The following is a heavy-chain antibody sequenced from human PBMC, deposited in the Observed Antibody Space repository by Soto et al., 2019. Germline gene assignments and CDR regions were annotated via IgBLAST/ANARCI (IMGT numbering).Heavy chain of an antibody. J-gene: IGHJ6*02. V-gene: IGHV1-2*04. CDR1: GYSFTDYH. CDR2: INPKSGGT. D-gene: IGHD2-8*01. Sequence: QVQLVQSGAEVKKPGASVKVSCKASGYSFTDYHIHWVRQAPGQGLEWLGRINPKSGGTSTAQKVQGWVTMTTDTSTSTASMELTRLTSDDTAIYYCARGDSTDCSNGVCSFFYNHDMDVWGQGTTVTVSS. CDR3: ARGDSTDCSNGVCSFFYNHDMDV.